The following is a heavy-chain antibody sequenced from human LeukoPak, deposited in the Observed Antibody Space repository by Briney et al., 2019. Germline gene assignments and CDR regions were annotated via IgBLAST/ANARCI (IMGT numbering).Heavy chain of an antibody. CDR3: ARDIGTSSDY. CDR2: IYSGGST. D-gene: IGHD3-16*02. J-gene: IGHJ4*02. Sequence: PGGTLRLSCAASGFTFSNYGLSWVRQAPGKGLEWVSVIYSGGSTYYADSVKGRFTISRDNSKNTLYLQMNSLRAEDTAVYYCARDIGTSSDYWGQGTLVTVSS. V-gene: IGHV3-66*01. CDR1: GFTFSNYG.